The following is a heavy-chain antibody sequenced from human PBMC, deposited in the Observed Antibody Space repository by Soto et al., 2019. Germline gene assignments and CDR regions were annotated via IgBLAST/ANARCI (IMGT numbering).Heavy chain of an antibody. CDR2: INPICGRT. Sequence: GASVKVSCKASGGTFSSYAISWVRQAPGQGLEWMGGINPICGRTNYAQKFQGRVTMTGDTSTSTAYMELSRLRSDDTAVYYCARGNYYGSGSYTYYYYYMDVWGKGTTVTVSS. V-gene: IGHV1-69*06. CDR3: ARGNYYGSGSYTYYYYYMDV. CDR1: GGTFSSYA. J-gene: IGHJ6*03. D-gene: IGHD3-10*01.